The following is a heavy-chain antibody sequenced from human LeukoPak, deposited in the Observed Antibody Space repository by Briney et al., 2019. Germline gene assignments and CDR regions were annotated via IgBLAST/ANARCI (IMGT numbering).Heavy chain of an antibody. V-gene: IGHV3-9*01. J-gene: IGHJ4*02. CDR3: AKDXLXXSXXXXXY. CDR2: ISWNSGSI. Sequence: PGGSLRLSCAASGFTFDDYAMHWVRQAPGKGLEGVSGISWNSGSIGYADSVQGRFTISRDNAKNSLYLQMNSLRAEDTALYYCAKDXLXXSXXXXXYWGXGXLXTVSS. CDR1: GFTFDDYA. D-gene: IGHD2-2*01.